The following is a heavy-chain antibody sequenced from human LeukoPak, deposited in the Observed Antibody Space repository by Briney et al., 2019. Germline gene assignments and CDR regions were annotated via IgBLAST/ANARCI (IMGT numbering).Heavy chain of an antibody. V-gene: IGHV3-21*01. CDR2: ISSSSSYI. D-gene: IGHD3-3*01. J-gene: IGHJ4*02. Sequence: GGSLRLSCAAPGFTFSSYNINWVRQAPGKGLEWVSSISSSSSYIYYADSVEGRFTISRDNAKNSLYLQMNSLRAEDTAVYYCARGMSSLFVPDYWGQGTLVTVSS. CDR1: GFTFSSYN. CDR3: ARGMSSLFVPDY.